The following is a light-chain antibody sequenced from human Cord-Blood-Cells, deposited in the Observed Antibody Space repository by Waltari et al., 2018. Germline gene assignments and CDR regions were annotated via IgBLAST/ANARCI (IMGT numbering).Light chain of an antibody. V-gene: IGLV2-23*01. J-gene: IGLJ3*02. CDR1: SSDGGWCNL. CDR3: CSYASSSTWV. Sequence: QSALTHPASVSGSPAQSITISFTRTSSDGGWCNLISWYQQHPGKAPKLMIYEGSKRPSGVSNRFSGSKSGNTASLTISGLQAEDEADYYCCSYASSSTWVFGGGTKLTVL. CDR2: EGS.